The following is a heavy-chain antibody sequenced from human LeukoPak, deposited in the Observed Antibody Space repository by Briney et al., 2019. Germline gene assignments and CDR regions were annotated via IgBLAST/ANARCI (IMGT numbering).Heavy chain of an antibody. Sequence: GGSLRLSCAASAFTFNNYAMSWVRQAPGKGLEWVSVISGSGGSTYYADSVKGRFTISRDNSKNTLYLQMNSLRAEDTAVYYCAKPYYDDDAFDIWGQGTMVTVSS. CDR2: ISGSGGST. J-gene: IGHJ3*02. CDR3: AKPYYDDDAFDI. CDR1: AFTFNNYA. D-gene: IGHD3-22*01. V-gene: IGHV3-23*01.